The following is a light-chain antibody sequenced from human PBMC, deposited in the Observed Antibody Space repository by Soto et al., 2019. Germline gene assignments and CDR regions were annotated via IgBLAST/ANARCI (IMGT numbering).Light chain of an antibody. J-gene: IGKJ2*01. V-gene: IGKV3-15*01. CDR2: AAS. CDR3: VQSSSLPFT. Sequence: EKVMTQSPATLSASPGERVILSCRASHSVGNSLAWYQQKPGQAPRLLIHAASTRATGIPARFSGSGFGTDFTLTISSLQSEDFAVYFCVQSSSLPFTFRQGTELEIK. CDR1: HSVGNS.